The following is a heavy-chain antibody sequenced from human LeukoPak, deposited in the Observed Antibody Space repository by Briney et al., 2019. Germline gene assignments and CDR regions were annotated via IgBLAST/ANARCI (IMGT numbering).Heavy chain of an antibody. J-gene: IGHJ6*04. CDR3: ASRGYCSSTSCYGREYYYGMDV. CDR2: IIPIFGTA. V-gene: IGHV1-69*06. D-gene: IGHD2-2*01. CDR1: GGTFSSYA. Sequence: SVKVSCKASGGTFSSYAISWVRQAPGQGLEWMGGIIPIFGTANYAQKFQGRVTITADKSTSTAYMELSSLRSEDTAVYYCASRGYCSSTSCYGREYYYGMDVWGKGTTVTVSS.